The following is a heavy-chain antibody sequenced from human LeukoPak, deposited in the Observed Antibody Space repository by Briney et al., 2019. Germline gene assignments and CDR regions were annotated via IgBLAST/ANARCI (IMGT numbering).Heavy chain of an antibody. D-gene: IGHD2-15*01. CDR2: ISAYNSNT. Sequence: ASVKVSCKASGYTFTSYGISWVRQAPGQGLEWMGWISAYNSNTNYAQKLQGRVTMTTDTSTSTAYMELRSLRSDDTAVYYCARGITISRCSGGSCYSTNFDYWGQGTLVTVSS. CDR3: ARGITISRCSGGSCYSTNFDY. CDR1: GYTFTSYG. V-gene: IGHV1-18*01. J-gene: IGHJ4*02.